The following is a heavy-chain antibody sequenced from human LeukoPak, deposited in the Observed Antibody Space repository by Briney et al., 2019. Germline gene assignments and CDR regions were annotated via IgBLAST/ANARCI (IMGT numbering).Heavy chain of an antibody. Sequence: GGSLRLSCAASGFTFSNYWMNWVRQAPGKGLEWVANIKQDGSEKYYVDSVEGRFTVSRDNTKNSLYLQMNSLRAEDTAVYYCAKAAQWLVLNYYYYYMDVWGKGTTVTISS. CDR2: IKQDGSEK. CDR3: AKAAQWLVLNYYYYYMDV. J-gene: IGHJ6*03. V-gene: IGHV3-7*01. D-gene: IGHD6-19*01. CDR1: GFTFSNYW.